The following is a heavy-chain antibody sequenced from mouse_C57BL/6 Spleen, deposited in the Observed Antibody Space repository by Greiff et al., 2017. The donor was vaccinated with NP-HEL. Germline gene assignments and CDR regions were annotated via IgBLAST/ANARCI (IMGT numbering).Heavy chain of an antibody. J-gene: IGHJ4*01. V-gene: IGHV1-4*01. CDR2: INPSSGYT. Sequence: QVQLQQSGAELARPGASVKMSCKASGYTFTRYTMHWVKQRPGQGLEWIGYINPSSGYTKYNQKFKDKATLTADKSSSTAYMQLSSLTSEDSAVYYCARNYYGSSPLAMDYWGQGTSVTVSS. D-gene: IGHD1-1*01. CDR1: GYTFTRYT. CDR3: ARNYYGSSPLAMDY.